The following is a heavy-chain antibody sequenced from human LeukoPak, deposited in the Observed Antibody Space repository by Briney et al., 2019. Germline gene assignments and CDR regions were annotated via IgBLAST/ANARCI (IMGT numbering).Heavy chain of an antibody. CDR1: GGSISSGGYY. Sequence: KPSQTRSLTCTVSGGSISSGGYYWSWIRQPPGKGLEWIGYIYHSGSTYYNPSLKSRVTISVDRSKNQFSLKLSSVTAADTAVYYCARGGTEDAFDIWGQGTMVTVSS. V-gene: IGHV4-30-2*01. CDR3: ARGGTEDAFDI. D-gene: IGHD3/OR15-3a*01. J-gene: IGHJ3*02. CDR2: IYHSGST.